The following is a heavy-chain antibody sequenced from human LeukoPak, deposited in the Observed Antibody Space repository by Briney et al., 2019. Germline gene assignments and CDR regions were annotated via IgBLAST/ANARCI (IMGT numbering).Heavy chain of an antibody. CDR2: IYYSGST. CDR1: GGSFSGYY. CDR3: ARYGGYYDSSGYYSAHNWFDP. V-gene: IGHV4-59*01. D-gene: IGHD3-22*01. J-gene: IGHJ5*02. Sequence: SETLSLTCAVYGGSFSGYYWSWIRQPPGKGLEWIGYIYYSGSTNYNPSLKSRVTISVDTSKNQFSLKLSSVTAADTAVYYCARYGGYYDSSGYYSAHNWFDPWGQGTLVTVSS.